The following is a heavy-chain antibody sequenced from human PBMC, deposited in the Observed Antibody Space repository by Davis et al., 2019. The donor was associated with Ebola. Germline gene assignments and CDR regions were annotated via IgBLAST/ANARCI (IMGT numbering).Heavy chain of an antibody. CDR1: GFTFSGSA. D-gene: IGHD1-26*01. J-gene: IGHJ4*02. Sequence: GSLRLSCAASGFTFSGSAMHWVRQASGKGLEWVGRIRSKANSYATAYAASVKGRFTISRDDSKNTAYLQMNSLKTEDTAVYYCTRQDSGSYFPFDYWGQGTLVTVSS. CDR2: IRSKANSYAT. CDR3: TRQDSGSYFPFDY. V-gene: IGHV3-73*01.